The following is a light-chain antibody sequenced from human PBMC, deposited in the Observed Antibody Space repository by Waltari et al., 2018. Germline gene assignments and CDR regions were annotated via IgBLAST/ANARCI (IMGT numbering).Light chain of an antibody. Sequence: DIQMTQSPSTLSASVGDRLTITCRASQSISSWLSWYQQKPGKAPKLLIYKASSLESGVPARFSGSGSGTEFTLTISSLQPDDFATYHCQQYSSYSRTFGQGTKVEIK. CDR1: QSISSW. CDR2: KAS. CDR3: QQYSSYSRT. J-gene: IGKJ1*01. V-gene: IGKV1-5*03.